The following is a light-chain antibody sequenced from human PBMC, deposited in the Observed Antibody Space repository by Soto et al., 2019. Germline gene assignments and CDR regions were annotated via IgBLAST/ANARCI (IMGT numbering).Light chain of an antibody. CDR2: DVS. J-gene: IGLJ2*01. CDR1: SSDIGGYNY. Sequence: QSALTQPASVSGSPGQSITISCTGTSSDIGGYNYVSWYQHHPGKAPKLIIYDVSHRPSGVSSRFSGSKSGNTASLTISGLQPEDDADYYCSAYTSSVTLAFGGGTKVTVL. CDR3: SAYTSSVTLA. V-gene: IGLV2-14*03.